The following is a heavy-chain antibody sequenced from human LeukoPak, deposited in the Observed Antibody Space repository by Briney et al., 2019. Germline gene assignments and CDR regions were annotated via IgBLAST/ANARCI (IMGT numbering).Heavy chain of an antibody. V-gene: IGHV3-21*01. Sequence: PGGSLRLSCAASGFTFYDHAMNWVRQAPGKGLEWVSSITYSSRYIYYADSLKGRFISSRDNAKNSLYLQLNSLTVEDAAVYYCARVSREYGDLDSWGQGTLVTVSS. D-gene: IGHD4-17*01. CDR1: GFTFYDHA. CDR3: ARVSREYGDLDS. J-gene: IGHJ4*02. CDR2: ITYSSRYI.